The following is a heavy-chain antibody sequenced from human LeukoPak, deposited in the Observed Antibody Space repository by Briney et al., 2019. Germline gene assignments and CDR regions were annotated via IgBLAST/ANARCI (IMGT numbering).Heavy chain of an antibody. CDR2: FDPEDGET. CDR1: GYTLTELS. Sequence: WASVKVSCKVSGYTLTELSMHWVRQAPGKGLEWMGGFDPEDGETIYAQKFQGRVTMTEDTSTDTAYMELSSLRSEDTAVYYCATRSDSSGYSLDHWGQGTLVTVSS. J-gene: IGHJ4*02. CDR3: ATRSDSSGYSLDH. D-gene: IGHD3-22*01. V-gene: IGHV1-24*01.